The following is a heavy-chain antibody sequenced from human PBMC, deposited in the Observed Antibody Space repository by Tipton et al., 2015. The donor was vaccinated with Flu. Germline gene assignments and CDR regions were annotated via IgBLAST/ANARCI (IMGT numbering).Heavy chain of an antibody. J-gene: IGHJ6*02. CDR2: ISYDGSNK. V-gene: IGHV3-30-3*01. CDR3: ARGGGYDSSGYPSYYYGMDV. CDR1: GFTFCSYA. D-gene: IGHD3-22*01. Sequence: SLRLSCAASGFTFCSYAMHWVRQAPGKGLEWVAVISYDGSNKYYADSVKGRFTISRDNSKNTLYLQMNSLRAEDTAVYYCARGGGYDSSGYPSYYYGMDVWGQGTTVTVSS.